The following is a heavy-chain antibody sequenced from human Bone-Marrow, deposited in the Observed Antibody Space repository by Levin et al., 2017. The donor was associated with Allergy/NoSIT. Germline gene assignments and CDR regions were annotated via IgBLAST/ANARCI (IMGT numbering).Heavy chain of an antibody. D-gene: IGHD6-13*01. CDR3: VRGRGLAAAGRFLVATLYYEMDV. V-gene: IGHV4-31*03. Sequence: PSETLSLTCSVSGASVNSASYYWGWIRLQPGRGLEWLGFVYYRGNTYDNPSFRSRLMMSVDPSRNQFSLNLTSVAAADTAVYFCVRGRGLAAAGRFLVATLYYEMDVWGRWTTVIVSS. CDR2: VYYRGNT. CDR1: GASVNSASYY. J-gene: IGHJ6*02.